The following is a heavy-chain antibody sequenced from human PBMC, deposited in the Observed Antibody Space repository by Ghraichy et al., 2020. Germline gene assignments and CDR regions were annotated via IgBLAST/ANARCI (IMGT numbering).Heavy chain of an antibody. J-gene: IGHJ4*02. CDR3: AKHRLMGATTLYYFDY. CDR1: GFTFSSYA. Sequence: LSLTCAASGFTFSSYAMSWVRQAPGKGLEWVSAISGSGGSTYYADSVKGRFTISRDNSKNTLYLQMNSLRAEDTAVYYCAKHRLMGATTLYYFDYWGQGTLVTVSS. CDR2: ISGSGGST. V-gene: IGHV3-23*01. D-gene: IGHD1-26*01.